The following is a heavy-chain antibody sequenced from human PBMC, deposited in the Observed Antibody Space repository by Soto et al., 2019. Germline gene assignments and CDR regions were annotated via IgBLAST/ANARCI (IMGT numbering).Heavy chain of an antibody. D-gene: IGHD3-22*01. J-gene: IGHJ4*02. CDR3: ARVSREYDNSRPVEY. CDR1: GGSFSGYY. Sequence: SGTLSLTCAFYGGSFSGYYWTGSRQPPGKGLEWIGEINHSGSTNYNPSLQSRVTMSVGRSRNQFSLKLNSVTAADTAVYYCARVSREYDNSRPVEYWGQGTLVTVSS. V-gene: IGHV4-34*01. CDR2: INHSGST.